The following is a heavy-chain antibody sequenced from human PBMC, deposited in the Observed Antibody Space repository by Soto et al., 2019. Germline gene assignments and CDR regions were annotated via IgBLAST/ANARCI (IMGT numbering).Heavy chain of an antibody. CDR2: LSSNGIGT. V-gene: IGHV3-64D*06. CDR1: GFTVSSFG. CDR3: VKDMGQAAVGIRYPYGLDV. J-gene: IGHJ6*02. D-gene: IGHD6-13*01. Sequence: LRLSCSGSGFTVSSFGMHWVRQAPGKGLEHVSTLSSNGIGTYYADSVKGRFTFSRDTSENTLYLQMSSLRTEDTAVYYCVKDMGQAAVGIRYPYGLDVWGLGTTVTVSS.